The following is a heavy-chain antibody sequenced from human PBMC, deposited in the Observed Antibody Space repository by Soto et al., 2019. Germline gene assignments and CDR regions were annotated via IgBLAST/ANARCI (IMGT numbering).Heavy chain of an antibody. Sequence: EVQLLESGGGLVQPGGSLRLSCAASGFTFSTYVMSWVRQAPGKGLEWVSSLSGSGDNPYYADSVKGRLTVSRDNSKNSLYLKMHILRHKDTALYYCAKARAVVGQGPGIFYYWGPGTLVRVSS. J-gene: IGHJ4*02. CDR1: GFTFSTYV. V-gene: IGHV3-23*01. D-gene: IGHD3-22*01. CDR2: LSGSGDNP. CDR3: AKARAVVGQGPGIFYY.